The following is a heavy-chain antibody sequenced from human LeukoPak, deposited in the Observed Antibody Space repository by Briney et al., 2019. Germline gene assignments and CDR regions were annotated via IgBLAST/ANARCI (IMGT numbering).Heavy chain of an antibody. V-gene: IGHV3-30*02. CDR3: ANRRYSSSWFFDY. CDR2: IRYDGSNK. Sequence: GGSLRLSCAASGFTFSSYGMHWVRQAPGKGLEWVAFIRYDGSNKYYADSVKSRVTISTDNSKKTLYLQMTSLRAEDTAVYYCANRRYSSSWFFDYWGQGTLVTVSS. D-gene: IGHD6-13*01. J-gene: IGHJ4*02. CDR1: GFTFSSYG.